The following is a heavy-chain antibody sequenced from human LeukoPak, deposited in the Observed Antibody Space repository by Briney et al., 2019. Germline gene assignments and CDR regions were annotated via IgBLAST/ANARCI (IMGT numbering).Heavy chain of an antibody. CDR3: ARGLRYFGWLYES. Sequence: PSETLSLTCTVSSGSISSRRYYWSWIRQPAGKGPEWIGRIDTSGSTNFNPSLKSRVTISVDTSKNQFSLRLSSVTAADTAVYYCARGLRYFGWLYESWGQGSLVTVSS. D-gene: IGHD3-9*01. CDR1: SGSISSRRYY. CDR2: IDTSGST. J-gene: IGHJ5*02. V-gene: IGHV4-61*02.